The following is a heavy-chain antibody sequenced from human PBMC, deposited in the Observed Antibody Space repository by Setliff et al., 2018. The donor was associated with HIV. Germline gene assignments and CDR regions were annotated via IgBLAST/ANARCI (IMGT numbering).Heavy chain of an antibody. CDR2: INHSGKT. D-gene: IGHD3-3*01. Sequence: GGSFSGFYWSWIRQAPGKGLEWIGEINHSGKTNYNPSLKSRITLSVDTSENQFALKLASVTAADTAVYYCARGFTIFGVGFSADPTGNWFDPWGQGTLVTVSS. CDR1: GGSFSGFY. J-gene: IGHJ5*02. CDR3: ARGFTIFGVGFSADPTGNWFDP. V-gene: IGHV4-34*01.